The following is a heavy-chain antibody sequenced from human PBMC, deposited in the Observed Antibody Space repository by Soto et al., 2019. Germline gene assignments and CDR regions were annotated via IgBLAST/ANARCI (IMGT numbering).Heavy chain of an antibody. Sequence: GGSLRLSCAASGFTFSSFWMSWFRRAPGKGLEWVANTKQDGSDKNYVGSVKGRFTISRDNARNSLYLQMNSLRVEDTAVYYCARDVSGKLGHDSWGQGTLVTVSS. V-gene: IGHV3-7*01. CDR1: GFTFSSFW. J-gene: IGHJ4*02. D-gene: IGHD3-10*01. CDR3: ARDVSGKLGHDS. CDR2: TKQDGSDK.